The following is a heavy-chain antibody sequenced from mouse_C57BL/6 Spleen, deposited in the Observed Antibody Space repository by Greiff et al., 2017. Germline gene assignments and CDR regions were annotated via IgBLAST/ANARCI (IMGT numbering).Heavy chain of an antibody. V-gene: IGHV5-17*01. CDR2: ISSGSSTI. J-gene: IGHJ4*01. CDR1: GFTFSDYG. CDR3: ARTGKRYAMDY. Sequence: EVQLKESGGGLVKPGGSLKLSCAASGFTFSDYGMHWVRQAPEKGLEWVAYISSGSSTIYYADTVKGRFTISRDNAKNTLFLQMTSLRSEDTAMYYCARTGKRYAMDYWGQGTSVTVSS.